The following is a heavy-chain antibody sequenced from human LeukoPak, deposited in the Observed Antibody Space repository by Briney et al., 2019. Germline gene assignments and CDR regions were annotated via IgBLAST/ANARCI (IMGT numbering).Heavy chain of an antibody. CDR2: IRSDGSDE. CDR1: GFTFDDYA. J-gene: IGHJ4*02. D-gene: IGHD2/OR15-2a*01. CDR3: ARDWFHAIGY. V-gene: IGHV3-74*01. Sequence: GGSLRLSCAASGFTFDDYAIHWVRQVPGKGLVWVSRIRSDGSDERYAEAVKGRFTISRDNAKNTLYLQMNSLRDEDTAVYYCARDWFHAIGYWGQGTLVTVSS.